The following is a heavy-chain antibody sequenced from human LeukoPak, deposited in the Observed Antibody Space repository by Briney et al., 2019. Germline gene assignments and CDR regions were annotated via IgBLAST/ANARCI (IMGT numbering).Heavy chain of an antibody. CDR2: ISWNSGSI. CDR3: AKADGGY. J-gene: IGHJ4*02. V-gene: IGHV3-9*01. Sequence: PGGSLRLSCAASGFTFDDYAMHWVRQAPGKGLEWVSGISWNSGSIGYADSVKGRFTISRDNAKNSLYLQMNSLRAEDTALYYCAKADGGYWGQGTLVTVSS. CDR1: GFTFDDYA.